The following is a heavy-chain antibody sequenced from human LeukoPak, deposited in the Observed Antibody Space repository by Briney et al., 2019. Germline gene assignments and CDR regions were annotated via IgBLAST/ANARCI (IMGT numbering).Heavy chain of an antibody. CDR3: ARRRDFIDN. D-gene: IGHD3/OR15-3a*01. CDR2: SSSSGTTI. J-gene: IGHJ4*02. Sequence: PGGSLRLSCAASGFTLSDYYMSWIRQAPGKGLEWISYSSSSGTTIYYADSVRGRFVISRTNAKHSLSLQMNRLRADATAAYYCARRRDFIDNWGQGTLVTVSS. V-gene: IGHV3-11*01. CDR1: GFTLSDYY.